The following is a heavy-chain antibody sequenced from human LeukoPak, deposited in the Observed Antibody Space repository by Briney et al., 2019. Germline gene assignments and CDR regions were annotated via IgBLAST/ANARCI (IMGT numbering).Heavy chain of an antibody. CDR1: GGSISSYY. J-gene: IGHJ5*02. V-gene: IGHV4-59*12. Sequence: PSETLSLTCTVSGGSISSYYWSWIRQPPGKGLEWIGYIYYSGSTNYNPSLKSRVTISVDTSKNQFSLKLSSVTAADTAVYYCARGPYYDSSGYYPTWGQGTLVTVSS. CDR2: IYYSGST. D-gene: IGHD3-22*01. CDR3: ARGPYYDSSGYYPT.